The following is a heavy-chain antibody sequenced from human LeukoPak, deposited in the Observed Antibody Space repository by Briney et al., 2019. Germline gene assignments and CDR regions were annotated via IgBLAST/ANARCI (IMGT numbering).Heavy chain of an antibody. CDR1: GYTFTGYY. J-gene: IGHJ4*02. Sequence: SCKASGYTFTGYYMHWVRQAPGQGLEWVALISYDGTNKYYADSVKGRFTISRDNAKNSLYLQMNSLRAEDTAVYYCARDPGGQYYDILTGYYNVGYFDYWGQGTLVTVSS. CDR3: ARDPGGQYYDILTGYYNVGYFDY. V-gene: IGHV3-30*07. CDR2: ISYDGTNK. D-gene: IGHD3-9*01.